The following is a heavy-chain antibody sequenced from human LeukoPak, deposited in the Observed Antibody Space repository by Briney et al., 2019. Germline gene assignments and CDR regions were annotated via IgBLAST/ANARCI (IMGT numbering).Heavy chain of an antibody. D-gene: IGHD2-15*01. CDR3: GRGVVVVVAAFDAFNT. Sequence: SETLSLTCAVYGGSFSGYYWSWIRQPPGKGLEWIGEINHSGSTNYNPSLKSRVTISVDASKNQFSLKLSSVTAADTAVYYCGRGVVVVVAAFDAFNTWAKGTRATVS. J-gene: IGHJ3*02. V-gene: IGHV4-34*01. CDR1: GGSFSGYY. CDR2: INHSGST.